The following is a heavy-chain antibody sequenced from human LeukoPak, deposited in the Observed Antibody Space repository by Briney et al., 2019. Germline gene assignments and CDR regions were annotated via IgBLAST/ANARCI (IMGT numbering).Heavy chain of an antibody. D-gene: IGHD3-22*01. Sequence: GGSLRLSCAASGFTFSSYAMSWFRQAPGKGLEWVGFIRSKAYGGTTEYAASVKGRFTISRDDSKSIAYLQMNSLKTEDTAVYYCTRAGGTDYYYDSSGYYYGNYWGQGTLVTVSS. CDR3: TRAGGTDYYYDSSGYYYGNY. CDR1: GFTFSSYA. J-gene: IGHJ4*02. V-gene: IGHV3-49*03. CDR2: IRSKAYGGTT.